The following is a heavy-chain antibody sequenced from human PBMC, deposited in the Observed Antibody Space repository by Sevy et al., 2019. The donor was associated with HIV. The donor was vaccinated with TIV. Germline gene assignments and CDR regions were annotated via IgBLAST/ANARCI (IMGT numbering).Heavy chain of an antibody. J-gene: IGHJ4*02. V-gene: IGHV3-23*01. Sequence: GGSLRLSCAASGLTLTTTGMSWVRQAPGKGLEWVAGVTSDGTTYYADSVSDRFTVSRDNSKNTLYLQLNSLRADDTAVFYWAGGDTTMITDLDYWGQGTLVTVSS. CDR3: AGGDTTMITDLDY. D-gene: IGHD3-16*01. CDR1: GLTLTTTG. CDR2: VTSDGTT.